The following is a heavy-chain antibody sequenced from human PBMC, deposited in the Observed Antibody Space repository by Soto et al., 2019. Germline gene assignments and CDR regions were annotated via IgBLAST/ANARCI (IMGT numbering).Heavy chain of an antibody. D-gene: IGHD6-13*01. Sequence: GGSLRLSCAASGFTFSSYAMSWVRQAPGKGLEWVSAISGSGGSTYYADSVKGRFTISRDNSKNTLYLQMNSLRAEDTAVYYCAKSYSSSWYRAFAFDIWGQGTMVTVSS. CDR3: AKSYSSSWYRAFAFDI. J-gene: IGHJ3*02. CDR2: ISGSGGST. V-gene: IGHV3-23*01. CDR1: GFTFSSYA.